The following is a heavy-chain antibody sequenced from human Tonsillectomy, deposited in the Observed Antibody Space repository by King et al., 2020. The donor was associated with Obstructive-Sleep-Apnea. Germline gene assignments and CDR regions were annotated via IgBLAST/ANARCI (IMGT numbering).Heavy chain of an antibody. CDR3: VAEIGVRECHH. D-gene: IGHD3-10*01. Sequence: VQLVESGGGVVQPGGSLRLACGASGFTFSSHAMHWVRQAPGKGPEWVALIPYDGSFKFYPNSVKGRFAISRDNSKDTVYLQMTSLRVEDTAVYYCVAEIGVRECHHWGPGTLVTVSS. V-gene: IGHV3-30*09. CDR1: GFTFSSHA. CDR2: IPYDGSFK. J-gene: IGHJ1*01.